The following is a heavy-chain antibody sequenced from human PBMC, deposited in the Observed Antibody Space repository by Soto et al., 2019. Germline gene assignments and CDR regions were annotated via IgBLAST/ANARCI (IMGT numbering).Heavy chain of an antibody. CDR3: AKDGEPDYYDSSGYWTFDY. Sequence: GGSLRLSCAASGFTFSSYAMSWVRQAPRKGLEWVSAISGSGGSTYYADSVKGRFTISRDNSKNTLYLQMNSLRAEDTAVYYCAKDGEPDYYDSSGYWTFDYWGQGTLVTVSS. V-gene: IGHV3-23*01. CDR1: GFTFSSYA. J-gene: IGHJ4*02. CDR2: ISGSGGST. D-gene: IGHD3-22*01.